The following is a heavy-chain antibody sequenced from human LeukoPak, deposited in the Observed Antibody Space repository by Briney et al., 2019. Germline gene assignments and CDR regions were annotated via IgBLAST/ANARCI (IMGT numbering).Heavy chain of an antibody. CDR2: IYYSGST. D-gene: IGHD3-16*01. CDR1: GGSISSSSYY. CDR3: ARDTWGYYYYYMDV. Sequence: PSETLSLTCTVSGGSISSSSYYWGWIRQPPGKGLEWIGSIYYSGSTYYNPSLKSRVTISVDTSKNQFSLKLSSVTAADTAAYYCARDTWGYYYYYMDVWGKGTTVTVSS. J-gene: IGHJ6*03. V-gene: IGHV4-39*07.